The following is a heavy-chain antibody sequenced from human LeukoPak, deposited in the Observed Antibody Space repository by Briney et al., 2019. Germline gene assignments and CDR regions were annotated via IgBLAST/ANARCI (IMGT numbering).Heavy chain of an antibody. CDR2: INAGNGNT. V-gene: IGHV1-3*01. D-gene: IGHD5-24*01. CDR3: ARSRSENYYYGMDV. J-gene: IGHJ6*04. Sequence: ASVKVSCKASGYTFTIYAMHWVRQAPGQRLEWMGWINAGNGNTKYSQKFQGRVTITRDTSASTAYMELSSLRSEDTAVYYCARSRSENYYYGMDVWGKGTTVTVSS. CDR1: GYTFTIYA.